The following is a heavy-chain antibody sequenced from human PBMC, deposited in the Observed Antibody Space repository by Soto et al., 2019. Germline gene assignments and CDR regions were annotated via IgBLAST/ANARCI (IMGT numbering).Heavy chain of an antibody. CDR2: ISAYDGKT. J-gene: IGHJ6*02. Sequence: GASVKVSCKASGYIFNTYGITWVRQAPGQGLEWMGWISAYDGKTNSAQKFQGRVTMTTDTSTTTAYMELRSLRSDDPAVYYCARIALRDDFWPTAYYGMDVWGQGTTVTVSS. CDR3: ARIALRDDFWPTAYYGMDV. D-gene: IGHD3-3*01. CDR1: GYIFNTYG. V-gene: IGHV1-18*01.